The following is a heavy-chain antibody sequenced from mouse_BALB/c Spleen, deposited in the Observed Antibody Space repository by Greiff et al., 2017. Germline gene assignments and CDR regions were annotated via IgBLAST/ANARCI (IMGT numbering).Heavy chain of an antibody. CDR3: AKERNIYGSYSAWFAY. CDR2: IDPYNGGT. J-gene: IGHJ3*01. CDR1: GYSFTDYN. V-gene: IGHV1S135*01. D-gene: IGHD2-1*01. Sequence: EVHLVESGPELVKPGASVKVSCKASGYSFTDYNMYWVKQSHGKSLEWIGYIDPYNGGTSYNQKFKGKATLTVDKSSSTAFMHLNSLTSEDSAVYYCAKERNIYGSYSAWFAYWGQGTLVTVSA.